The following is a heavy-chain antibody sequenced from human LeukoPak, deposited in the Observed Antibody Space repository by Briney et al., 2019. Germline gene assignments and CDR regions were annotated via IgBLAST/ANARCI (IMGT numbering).Heavy chain of an antibody. Sequence: PGVSLRLSCAASGFTFSNYAMSWVRHAPGKGLEWVSGISASDVSTYYADSVKRRFTISRDNYKNSLYLQMSSLRVEDTAVYYCAKVYADYGRYDYWGQGTLVTVSS. J-gene: IGHJ4*02. CDR2: ISASDVST. D-gene: IGHD4-17*01. CDR3: AKVYADYGRYDY. CDR1: GFTFSNYA. V-gene: IGHV3-23*01.